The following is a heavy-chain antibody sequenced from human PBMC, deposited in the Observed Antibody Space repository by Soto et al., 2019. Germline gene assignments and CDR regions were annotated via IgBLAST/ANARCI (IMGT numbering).Heavy chain of an antibody. J-gene: IGHJ5*02. CDR3: ARVRKQLVQNWFDP. CDR1: GGSISSYY. CDR2: IYYSGST. D-gene: IGHD6-6*01. V-gene: IGHV4-59*01. Sequence: SETLSLTCTVSGGSISSYYWSWIRQPPGKGLEWIGYIYYSGSTNYNPSLKSRVTISVDTSKNQFSLKLSSVTAADTAVYYCARVRKQLVQNWFDPWGQGTLVTVSS.